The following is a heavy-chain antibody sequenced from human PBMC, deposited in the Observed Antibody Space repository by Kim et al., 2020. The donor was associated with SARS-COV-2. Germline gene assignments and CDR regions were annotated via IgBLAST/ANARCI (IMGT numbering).Heavy chain of an antibody. CDR1: GDSVSSNSAA. Sequence: SQTLSLTCAISGDSVSSNSAAWNWIRQSPSRGLEWLGRTYYRSKWYNDYAVSVKSRITINPDTSKNQFSLQLNSVTPEDTAVYYCARAGTYSSSRRGIPRVWFDPWGQGTLVTVSS. CDR2: TYYRSKWYN. CDR3: ARAGTYSSSRRGIPRVWFDP. J-gene: IGHJ5*02. V-gene: IGHV6-1*01. D-gene: IGHD6-13*01.